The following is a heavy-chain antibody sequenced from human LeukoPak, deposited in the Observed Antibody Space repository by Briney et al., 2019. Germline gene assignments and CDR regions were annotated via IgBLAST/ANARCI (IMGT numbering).Heavy chain of an antibody. CDR1: GFTVSSNY. CDR3: ARDQGYYAFDI. Sequence: GGSLRLSCAASGFTVSSNYMSWVRQAPGKGLEWVSVIYSGGSTYYADSVKGRFTISRDNSKNTLYLQMNSLRAEGTAVYYCARDQGYYAFDIWGQGTMVTVSS. CDR2: IYSGGST. J-gene: IGHJ3*02. V-gene: IGHV3-53*01. D-gene: IGHD2-21*01.